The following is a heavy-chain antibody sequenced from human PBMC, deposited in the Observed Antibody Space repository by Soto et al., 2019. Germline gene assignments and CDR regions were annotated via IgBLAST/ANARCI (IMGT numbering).Heavy chain of an antibody. J-gene: IGHJ4*02. D-gene: IGHD3-3*01. V-gene: IGHV3-74*01. CDR1: GFTFSSYW. CDR3: ARDMGLRFLEWAPLDY. Sequence: GGSLRLSCAASGFTFSSYWMHWVRQAPGKGLVWVSRINSDGSSTSYADSVKGRFTISRDNAKNTLYLQMNSLRAEDTAVYYCARDMGLRFLEWAPLDYWGQGTLVTVSS. CDR2: INSDGSST.